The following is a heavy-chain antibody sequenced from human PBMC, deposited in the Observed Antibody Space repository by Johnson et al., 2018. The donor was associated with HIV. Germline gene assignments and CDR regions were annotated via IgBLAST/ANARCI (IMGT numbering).Heavy chain of an antibody. V-gene: IGHV3-30-3*01. Sequence: QMQLVESGGGLVKPGGSLRLSCAASGFTFSDYYMSWVRQAPGKGLEWVAVISYDGSNKYYADSVKGRFTISRDNSKNTLYLQMNSLRAEDTAVYYCASSAPGLLGLRWAMWG. CDR1: GFTFSDYY. J-gene: IGHJ1*01. CDR3: ASSAPGLLGLRWAM. CDR2: ISYDGSNK. D-gene: IGHD3-10*01.